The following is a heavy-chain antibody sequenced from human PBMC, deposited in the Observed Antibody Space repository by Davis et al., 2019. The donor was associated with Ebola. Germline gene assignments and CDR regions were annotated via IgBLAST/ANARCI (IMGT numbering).Heavy chain of an antibody. CDR3: ARVLRLGELSFHY. Sequence: GESLKISCKASGYTFTDNYIHWVRQAPGQGLEWMGWVYPKSGGTDSAQKFQGRVTMTSDTSITTAYMELSSLTSDDTAVYYCARVLRLGELSFHYWGQGTLVTVSS. D-gene: IGHD3-16*02. CDR2: VYPKSGGT. J-gene: IGHJ4*02. CDR1: GYTFTDNY. V-gene: IGHV1-2*02.